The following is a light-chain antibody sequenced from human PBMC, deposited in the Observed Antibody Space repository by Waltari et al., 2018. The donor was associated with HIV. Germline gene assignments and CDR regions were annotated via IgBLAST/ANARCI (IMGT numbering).Light chain of an antibody. CDR3: QAWDSSTEGYV. CDR2: QDS. CDR1: KLGDKY. J-gene: IGLJ1*01. Sequence: SYELTQPPSVSVSPGQTASITCSGDKLGDKYACWYQQKPGQSPVLVIYQDSKRPSGIPERFSGSNSGNTATLTIGGTQAMDEADYYCQAWDSSTEGYVFGTGTKVTVL. V-gene: IGLV3-1*01.